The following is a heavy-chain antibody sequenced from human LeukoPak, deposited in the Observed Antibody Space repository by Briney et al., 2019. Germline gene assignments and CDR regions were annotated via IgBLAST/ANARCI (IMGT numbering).Heavy chain of an antibody. CDR1: GFTFSSYG. CDR2: IWYDGSNR. CDR3: APIAAAGFDY. D-gene: IGHD6-13*01. J-gene: IGHJ4*02. V-gene: IGHV3-33*01. Sequence: GRSLRLSCAASGFTFSSYGMHWVRQAPGKGLEWVAVIWYDGSNRYYADSVKGRFTISRDNSKNTLYLQMNSLRAEDTAVYYCAPIAAAGFDYWGQGTLVTVSS.